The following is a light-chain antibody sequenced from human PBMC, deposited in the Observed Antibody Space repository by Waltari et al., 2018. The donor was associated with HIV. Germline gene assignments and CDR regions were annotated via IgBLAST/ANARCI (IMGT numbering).Light chain of an antibody. J-gene: IGLJ3*02. V-gene: IGLV2-14*01. CDR2: EGT. Sequence: QSALTQPASVSASHGQPITLTCAGNNGDLGYDKSVSWYHHVPGHAPQPVIYEGTNRPLGVSDRFSASKSGDTASLTISYLLNEDEGDYYCASFTSNTWLFGGGTKVTVL. CDR1: NGDLGYDKS. CDR3: ASFTSNTWL.